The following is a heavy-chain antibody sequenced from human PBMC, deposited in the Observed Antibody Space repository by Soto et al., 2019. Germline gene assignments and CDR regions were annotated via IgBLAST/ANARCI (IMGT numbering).Heavy chain of an antibody. J-gene: IGHJ6*02. D-gene: IGHD4-4*01. CDR1: VGSISSGDYY. Sequence: KLSVTYAVSVGSISSGDYYWSWIRQPPGKGLEWIGYIYYSGSTYYNPSLKSRVTISVDTSKNQFSLKLSSVTAADTAVYYCDRARGNYGYYYYGLAFWGQWTTRSVS. CDR3: DRARGNYGYYYYGLAF. CDR2: IYYSGST. V-gene: IGHV4-30-4*01.